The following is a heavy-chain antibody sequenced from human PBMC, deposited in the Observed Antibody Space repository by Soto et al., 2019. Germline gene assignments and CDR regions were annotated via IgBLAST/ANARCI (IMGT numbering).Heavy chain of an antibody. V-gene: IGHV1-69*02. Sequence: QVQLVQSGAEVKKPGSSVKVSCKASGGTFSSYTISWVRQAPGQGLEWMGRIIPILGIANYAQKFQGRVTITADKSTSTAYMELSSLRSEDTAVYYCAASYYDYVWGSYILWGQGALVTVSS. CDR3: AASYYDYVWGSYIL. CDR2: IIPILGIA. J-gene: IGHJ4*02. CDR1: GGTFSSYT. D-gene: IGHD3-16*01.